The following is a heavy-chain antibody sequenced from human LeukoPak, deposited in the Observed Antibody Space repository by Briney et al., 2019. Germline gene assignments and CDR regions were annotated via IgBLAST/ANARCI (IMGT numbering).Heavy chain of an antibody. V-gene: IGHV1-69*13. CDR3: ARVGFRAYYDILTGYYYFDY. Sequence: ASVKVSCKASGGTFSSYAISWARQAPGQGLEWMGGIIPIFGTANYAQKFQGRVTITADESTSTAYMELSSLRSEDTAVYYCARVGFRAYYDILTGYYYFDYWGQGTLVTVSS. CDR2: IIPIFGTA. J-gene: IGHJ4*02. D-gene: IGHD3-9*01. CDR1: GGTFSSYA.